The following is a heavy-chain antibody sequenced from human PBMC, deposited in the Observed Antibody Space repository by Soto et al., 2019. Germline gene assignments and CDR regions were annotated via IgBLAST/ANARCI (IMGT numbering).Heavy chain of an antibody. CDR1: GFTFRDFP. V-gene: IGHV3-30-3*01. J-gene: IGHJ4*02. CDR3: ARDMRHDYASGRLDY. D-gene: IGHD3-10*01. CDR2: ISYDGNDE. Sequence: QVELVESGGGVVQPGASLSLSCVASGFTFRDFPLHWVRRAPGKGLEWVAVISYDGNDESYSDSVKGRFTISRDNSKTTVYLQMNSLRADDMAVYHCARDMRHDYASGRLDYLGQGTLVTVSS.